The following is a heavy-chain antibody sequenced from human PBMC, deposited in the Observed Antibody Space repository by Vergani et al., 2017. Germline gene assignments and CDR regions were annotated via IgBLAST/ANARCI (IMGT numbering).Heavy chain of an antibody. CDR2: IFPRGNS. J-gene: IGHJ6*03. D-gene: IGHD3-16*02. Sequence: LQLQESGSGLVKPSQTLSLTCAVSGDSITNGGFSWNWIRQPPGKGPEWIGYIFPRGNSDYNPSLKNLVSISLDKSKNQFSLWVNSVTAADTAVYFCARASLKALVGYYYYMDVWGKGKTVVVSS. V-gene: IGHV4-30-2*01. CDR1: GDSITNGGFS. CDR3: ARASLKALVGYYYYMDV.